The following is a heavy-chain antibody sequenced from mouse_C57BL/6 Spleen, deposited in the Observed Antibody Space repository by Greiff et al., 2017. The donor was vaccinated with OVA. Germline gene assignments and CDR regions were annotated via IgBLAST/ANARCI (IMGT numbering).Heavy chain of an antibody. J-gene: IGHJ4*01. Sequence: EVQLQESGPGLVKPSQSLSLTCSVTGYSITSGYYWNWIRQFPGNKLEWMGYISYDGSNNYNPSLKNRISITRDTSKNQFFLKLNSVTTEDTATYYCARANWDDAMDYWGQGTSVTVSS. CDR2: ISYDGSN. CDR1: GYSITSGYY. CDR3: ARANWDDAMDY. V-gene: IGHV3-6*01. D-gene: IGHD4-1*01.